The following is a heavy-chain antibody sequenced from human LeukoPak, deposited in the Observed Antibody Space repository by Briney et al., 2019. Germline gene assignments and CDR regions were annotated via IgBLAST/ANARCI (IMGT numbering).Heavy chain of an antibody. CDR3: ARLGDGDTMVRGVIGDDY. CDR2: ISSSSSTI. J-gene: IGHJ4*02. D-gene: IGHD3-10*01. V-gene: IGHV3-48*01. Sequence: PGGSLRLSCAASGFTFSSYSTNWVRQAPGKGLEWVSYISSSSSTIYYADSVKGRFTISRDNAKNSLYLQMNSLRAEDTAVYYCARLGDGDTMVRGVIGDDYWGQGTLVTVSS. CDR1: GFTFSSYS.